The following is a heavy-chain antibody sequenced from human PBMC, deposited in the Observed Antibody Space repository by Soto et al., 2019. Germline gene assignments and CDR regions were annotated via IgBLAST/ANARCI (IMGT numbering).Heavy chain of an antibody. D-gene: IGHD4-17*01. V-gene: IGHV1-2*04. CDR1: GYTFTGYY. CDR3: ARATGVTPPDDYYGMDV. CDR2: INPNSGGT. Sequence: QVQLVQSGAEVKKPGASVKVSCKASGYTFTGYYMHWVRQAPGQGLEWMGWINPNSGGTNYAQKFQGWVTMTRDTSISTAYMELSRLRSDDTAVYYCARATGVTPPDDYYGMDVGGQGTTVTVSS. J-gene: IGHJ6*02.